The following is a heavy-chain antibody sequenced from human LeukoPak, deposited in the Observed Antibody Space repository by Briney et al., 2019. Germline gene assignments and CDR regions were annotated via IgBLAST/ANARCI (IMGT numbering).Heavy chain of an antibody. J-gene: IGHJ6*02. D-gene: IGHD5-18*01. CDR2: IIPIFGTA. CDR1: GGTFSSYA. V-gene: IGHV1-69*13. Sequence: SVKVSCKASGGTFSSYAISWVRQAPGQGLEWMGGIIPIFGTANYAQKFQGRVTITADESTSTAYMELSSLRSEDTAVYYCARDALDTAMVAYYYYGMDVWGQGTTVTVSS. CDR3: ARDALDTAMVAYYYYGMDV.